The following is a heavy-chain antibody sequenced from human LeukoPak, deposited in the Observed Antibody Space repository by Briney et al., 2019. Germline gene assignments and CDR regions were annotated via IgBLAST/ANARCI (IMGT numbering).Heavy chain of an antibody. CDR2: ISSSSSYI. V-gene: IGHV3-21*01. Sequence: GGSLRLSCAASGFTFSSYSMNWVRQAPGKGLEWVSSISSSSSYIYYADSVKGRFTISRDNAKNSLYLQMNSLRAEDTAVYYCARAKGLLWFGIYYFDYWGQGTLVTVSS. CDR1: GFTFSSYS. CDR3: ARAKGLLWFGIYYFDY. D-gene: IGHD3-10*01. J-gene: IGHJ4*02.